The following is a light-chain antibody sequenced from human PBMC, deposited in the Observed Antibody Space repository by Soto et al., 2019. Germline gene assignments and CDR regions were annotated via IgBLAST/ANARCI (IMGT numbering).Light chain of an antibody. CDR1: QSISSW. V-gene: IGKV1-5*01. CDR3: QQYNSYPY. J-gene: IGKJ4*01. Sequence: DIQMTQSPSTLSASVGDRVTITCRASQSISSWLAWYQQKPGKAPKLLIYDASSLESGVPSRFSGSGSGTEFTLTISSLQPDDFATYYCQQYNSYPYFGGGTKVDI. CDR2: DAS.